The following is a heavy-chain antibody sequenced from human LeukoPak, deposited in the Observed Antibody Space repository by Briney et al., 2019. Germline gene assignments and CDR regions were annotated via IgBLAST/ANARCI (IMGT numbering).Heavy chain of an antibody. D-gene: IGHD3-10*01. CDR1: GFTFSSYG. CDR2: ISNEGSNK. V-gene: IGHV3-30*18. Sequence: GGSLRLSCAASGFTFSSYGMHWVRQAPGKGLERVAGISNEGSNKYYAESVNGRFTISTYNSKNTLYLLVNTLRGEDTAVYYCAKEMGSRSSLFYFDYWGQGTLLTVSS. J-gene: IGHJ4*02. CDR3: AKEMGSRSSLFYFDY.